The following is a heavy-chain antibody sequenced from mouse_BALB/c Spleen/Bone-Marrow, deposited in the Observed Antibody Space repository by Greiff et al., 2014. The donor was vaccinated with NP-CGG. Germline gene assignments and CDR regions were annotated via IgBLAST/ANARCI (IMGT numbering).Heavy chain of an antibody. V-gene: IGHV5-6*01. CDR3: ARHQRYYAMDY. Sequence: ELKLMESGGDLVKPGGSLKLSCAASGFTFSSYGMSWGRQTPDKRLEWVATISSGGSNTYYPDSVKGRFTISRDNAKNTLYLQMSSLKSEDTAMYYCARHQRYYAMDYWGQGTSVTVSS. CDR2: ISSGGSNT. J-gene: IGHJ4*01. CDR1: GFTFSSYG.